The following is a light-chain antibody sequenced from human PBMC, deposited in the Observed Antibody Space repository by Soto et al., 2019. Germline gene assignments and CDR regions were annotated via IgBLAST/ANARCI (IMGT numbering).Light chain of an antibody. J-gene: IGKJ4*01. Sequence: DIQMTQSPSSLSASVGDRVTITCQARQDITNSLNWYQQKPGKAPKHLIYDASTLETGVPSRLSGSQSGTDFTFTISSLQPEDIAAYYCQQYKYLPLTFGGGTKVEIK. CDR3: QQYKYLPLT. CDR2: DAS. V-gene: IGKV1-33*01. CDR1: QDITNS.